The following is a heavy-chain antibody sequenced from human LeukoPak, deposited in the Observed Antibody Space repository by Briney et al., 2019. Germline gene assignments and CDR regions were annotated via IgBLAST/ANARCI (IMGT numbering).Heavy chain of an antibody. CDR1: GVSISSGSCY. Sequence: SQTLSLTCTVSGVSISSGSCYWRWVRQPAGKGLEWTGRIYTSGSTNYNPSPKTRVTISVDPSKTQFSLKLRSVTAAHTAVYYCARDVARLNYDFWSGQAKRGDAFDIWGQGTMVTVSS. CDR3: ARDVARLNYDFWSGQAKRGDAFDI. V-gene: IGHV4-61*02. J-gene: IGHJ3*02. D-gene: IGHD3-3*01. CDR2: IYTSGST.